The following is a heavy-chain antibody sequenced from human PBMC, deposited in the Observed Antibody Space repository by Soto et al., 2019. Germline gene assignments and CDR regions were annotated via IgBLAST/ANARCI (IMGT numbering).Heavy chain of an antibody. CDR1: GFTFSSYA. V-gene: IGHV3-23*01. D-gene: IGHD6-13*01. Sequence: EVQLLESGGGLVQPGGSLRLSCAASGFTFSSYAMSWVRQAPGKGLEWVSAISGSGGSTYYADSVKGRFTISRDNSKNXXXLQXXXXXXXXXXXXXXXKDGGHLAAAGGFDPWGQGTLVTVSS. CDR2: ISGSGGST. J-gene: IGHJ5*02. CDR3: XKDGGHLAAAGGFDP.